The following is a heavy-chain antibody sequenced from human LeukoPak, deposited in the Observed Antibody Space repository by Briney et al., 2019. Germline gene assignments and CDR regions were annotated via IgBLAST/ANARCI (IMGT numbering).Heavy chain of an antibody. J-gene: IGHJ6*03. D-gene: IGHD3-22*01. Sequence: GGTLRLSCTASGFTFNNFGMSWVRQAPGKGLEWVSTISNSATRTYYADSVKGRFTISRDNSRDTLYVLMNSLRAEDTAVYYCAKGSDYDSKYYYYYMDVWGKGTTVTVSS. V-gene: IGHV3-23*01. CDR3: AKGSDYDSKYYYYYMDV. CDR2: ISNSATRT. CDR1: GFTFNNFG.